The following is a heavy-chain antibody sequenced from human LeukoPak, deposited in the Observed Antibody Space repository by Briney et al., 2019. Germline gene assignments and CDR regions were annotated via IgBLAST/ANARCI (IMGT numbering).Heavy chain of an antibody. Sequence: SETLSLTCTVSGGSISSGGYYWSWIRQPPGKGLEWIGYIYHSGSTYYNPSLKSRVTISVDRSKNQFSLKLSSVTPEDTAVYYCAREADKIGFDFDYWGQGTLVTVSS. V-gene: IGHV4-30-2*01. CDR2: IYHSGST. CDR3: AREADKIGFDFDY. CDR1: GGSISSGGYY. D-gene: IGHD2-15*01. J-gene: IGHJ4*02.